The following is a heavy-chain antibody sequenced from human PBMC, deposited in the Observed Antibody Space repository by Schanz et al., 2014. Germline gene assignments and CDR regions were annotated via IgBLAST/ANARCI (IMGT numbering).Heavy chain of an antibody. J-gene: IGHJ4*02. CDR2: IIPVLNIA. Sequence: QVQLVQSGAEVKKPGASVKVSCQTSGYTFTAYGINWVRQAPGQGLEWMGKIIPVLNIATYAQRCQGRVTITAYKSTFTAYMDVSSLRSEDTAVYYCASSGAGYSSSWDFDYWGRGTLVTVSS. CDR1: GYTFTAYG. V-gene: IGHV1-69*09. D-gene: IGHD6-13*01. CDR3: ASSGAGYSSSWDFDY.